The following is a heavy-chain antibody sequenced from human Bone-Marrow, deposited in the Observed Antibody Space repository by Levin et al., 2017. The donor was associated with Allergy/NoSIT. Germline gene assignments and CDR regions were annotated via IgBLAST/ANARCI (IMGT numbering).Heavy chain of an antibody. Sequence: PEASVKVSCKASGYTFTGYYMHWVRQAPGQGLEWMGRINPNSGGTNYAQKFQGRVTMTRDTSISTAYMELSRLRSDDTAVYYCARDRIAARDNWFDPWGQGTLVTVSS. V-gene: IGHV1-2*06. CDR2: INPNSGGT. J-gene: IGHJ5*02. CDR1: GYTFTGYY. CDR3: ARDRIAARDNWFDP. D-gene: IGHD6-6*01.